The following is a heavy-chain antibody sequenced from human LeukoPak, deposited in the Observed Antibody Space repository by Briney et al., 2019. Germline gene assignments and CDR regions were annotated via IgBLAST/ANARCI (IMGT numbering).Heavy chain of an antibody. D-gene: IGHD6-19*01. J-gene: IGHJ4*02. CDR2: TYYRSKWYN. CDR1: GDSVSSNNGA. CDR3: ARDLGNTGWYTFDY. Sequence: SQTLSLTCDISGDSVSSNNGAWNWIRQSPSRGLEWLGGTYYRSKWYNDYAGSLNGRITISPDTSKNQFSLHLNSVTPEDTAVYYCARDLGNTGWYTFDYWGQGILVTVSS. V-gene: IGHV6-1*01.